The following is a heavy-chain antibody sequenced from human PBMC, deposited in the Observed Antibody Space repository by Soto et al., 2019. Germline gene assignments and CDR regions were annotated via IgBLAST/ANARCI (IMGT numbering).Heavy chain of an antibody. CDR1: GGSFSGYN. J-gene: IGHJ4*02. Sequence: PSETLSLTCAVYGGSFSGYNWSWIRQPPGKGLEWIGEINHSGSTNYNPSLKSRVTISVDTSKNQFSLKLSSVTAADTAVYYCAREIGRWLTNDYWGQGTLVTVSS. D-gene: IGHD6-19*01. CDR2: INHSGST. CDR3: AREIGRWLTNDY. V-gene: IGHV4-34*01.